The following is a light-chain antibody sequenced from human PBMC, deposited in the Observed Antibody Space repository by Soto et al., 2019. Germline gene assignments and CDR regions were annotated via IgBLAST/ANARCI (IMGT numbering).Light chain of an antibody. CDR2: EVS. V-gene: IGLV2-8*01. Sequence: QSALTQPPSASGSPGQSVTISCTGTSSDVGKYDYVSWFQHHPGKAPKLIIYEVSKRPSGVPDRFSGSKSGSTASLTVSGLQTEDEADYYCNSYVAGSHAFGTGTKV. CDR1: SSDVGKYDY. CDR3: NSYVAGSHA. J-gene: IGLJ1*01.